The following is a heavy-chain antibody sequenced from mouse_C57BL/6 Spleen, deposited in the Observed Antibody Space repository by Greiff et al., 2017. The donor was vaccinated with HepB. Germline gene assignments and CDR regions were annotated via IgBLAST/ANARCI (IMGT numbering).Heavy chain of an antibody. CDR3: AREDGYRFDY. CDR1: GFTFSSYA. J-gene: IGHJ2*01. D-gene: IGHD2-3*01. Sequence: EVKLMDSGGGLVKPGGSLKLSCAASGFTFSSYAMSWVRQTPEKRLEWVATISDGGSYTYYPDNVKGRFTISRDNAKNNLYLQMSHLKSEDTAMYYCAREDGYRFDYWGQGTTLTVSS. V-gene: IGHV5-4*01. CDR2: ISDGGSYT.